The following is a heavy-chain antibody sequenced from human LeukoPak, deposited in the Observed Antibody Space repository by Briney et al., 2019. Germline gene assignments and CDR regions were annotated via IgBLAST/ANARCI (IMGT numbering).Heavy chain of an antibody. CDR2: VYYGETT. J-gene: IGHJ6*03. CDR1: GGSISSTTYY. Sequence: ASAALSLTCTVSGGSISSTTYYWAWIRQPRGMGLEWIGSVYYGETTYYNPSLESRVTISVDTSKNQFSLRLNSVTAADTAVYYCARHEASYFYYYMDVWGAGTTVIVSS. V-gene: IGHV4-39*01. CDR3: ARHEASYFYYYMDV.